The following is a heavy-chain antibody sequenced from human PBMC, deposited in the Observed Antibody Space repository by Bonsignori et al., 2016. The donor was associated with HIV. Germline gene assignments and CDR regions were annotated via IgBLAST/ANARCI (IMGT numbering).Heavy chain of an antibody. D-gene: IGHD3-10*01. CDR2: ISSSGSTI. V-gene: IGHV3-11*01. CDR3: ARDRGYYYYMDV. Sequence: RQAPGKGLEWVSYISSSGSTIYYADSVKGRFTISRDNAKNSLYLQMNSLRAEDTAVYYCARDRGYYYYMDVWGKGTTVTVSS. J-gene: IGHJ6*03.